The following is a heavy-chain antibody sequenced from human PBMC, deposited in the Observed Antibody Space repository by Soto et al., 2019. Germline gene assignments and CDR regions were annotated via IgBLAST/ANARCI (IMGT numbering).Heavy chain of an antibody. CDR2: INPNSGDT. CDR1: GYTFTGYY. D-gene: IGHD2-2*01. CDR3: ARAGCSSTSCYFDNWFDP. V-gene: IGHV1-2*04. Sequence: QVQLVQSGAEVKKPGASVKVSCKASGYTFTGYYMHWVRQAPGQGLEWMGWINPNSGDTNYAQKFQGWVTMTRDTSISTAYMELSRLRSDDTAVYYCARAGCSSTSCYFDNWFDPWGQGTLVTVSS. J-gene: IGHJ5*02.